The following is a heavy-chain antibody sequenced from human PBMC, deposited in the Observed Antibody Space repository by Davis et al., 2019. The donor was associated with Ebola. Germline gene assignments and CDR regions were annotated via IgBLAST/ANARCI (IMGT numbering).Heavy chain of an antibody. CDR3: ARDGYFHYYGLDV. Sequence: PSETLSLTCTVSGGSVSDTSYYWGWIRQPPGKGLEWIGKVNPSGRTTYNPSLKSRVSISLDTSKNQFSLKLSSVTAADTAVYYCARDGYFHYYGLDVWGQGTTVTVSS. V-gene: IGHV4-39*07. CDR2: VNPSGRT. J-gene: IGHJ6*02. D-gene: IGHD2-2*03. CDR1: GGSVSDTSYY.